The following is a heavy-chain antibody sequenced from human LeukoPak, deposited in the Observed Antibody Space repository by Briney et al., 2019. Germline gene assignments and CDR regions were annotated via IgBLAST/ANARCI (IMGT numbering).Heavy chain of an antibody. CDR2: ISAYSGDT. CDR3: AREIVGDFDLDY. CDR1: GYTFTSHG. D-gene: IGHD2-21*02. V-gene: IGHV1-18*01. Sequence: ASVKVSCKASGYTFTSHGISWLRQAPGQGLEWMGWISAYSGDTNYAQKLQGRVTMTTDTSTSTAYMELRSLRSDDTAVYFCAREIVGDFDLDYWGQGTLVTVSS. J-gene: IGHJ4*02.